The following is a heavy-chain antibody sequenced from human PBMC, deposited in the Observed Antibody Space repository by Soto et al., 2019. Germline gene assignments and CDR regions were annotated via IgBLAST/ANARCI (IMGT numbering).Heavy chain of an antibody. V-gene: IGHV3-23*01. CDR1: GFTFSSYA. J-gene: IGHJ3*02. Sequence: GGSLRLSCAASGFTFSSYAMSWVRQAPGKGLEWVSAISGSGGSIYYGESVKGRFTIYRDNSKNSLYLQMNSLRVEDKAVYYGAKEEAQCKPTGTNHDAFDIWGQGTMVTVSS. D-gene: IGHD1-7*01. CDR2: ISGSGGSI. CDR3: AKEEAQCKPTGTNHDAFDI.